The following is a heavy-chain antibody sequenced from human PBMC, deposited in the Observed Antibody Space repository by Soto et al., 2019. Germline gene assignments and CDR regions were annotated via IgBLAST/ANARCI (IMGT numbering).Heavy chain of an antibody. CDR2: ISGSGGTT. V-gene: IGHV3-23*01. CDR3: AKHLSGSGLFDN. Sequence: EVQLLESGGGLVQPGGSLRLSCAASGFTFSTYAMSWVRQAPGKGPEWVSAISGSGGTTYYADSVKGRFTLSRDNSKDTLYLQMNSLRAEDTALYFCAKHLSGSGLFDNCGQGTQVTVSS. CDR1: GFTFSTYA. D-gene: IGHD1-26*01. J-gene: IGHJ4*02.